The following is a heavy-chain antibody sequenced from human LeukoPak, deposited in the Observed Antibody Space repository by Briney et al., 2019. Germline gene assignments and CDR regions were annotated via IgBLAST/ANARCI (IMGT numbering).Heavy chain of an antibody. V-gene: IGHV1-18*01. CDR2: ISAYNGNT. Sequence: ASVKVSCKASGYTFTSYGISWVRQAPGQGLEWMGWISAYNGNTNYAQKLQGRVTMTTDTSTSTAYMELRSLRSDDTAVYYCARERYVDTAMATDYWGQGTLVTVSS. D-gene: IGHD5-18*01. CDR3: ARERYVDTAMATDY. J-gene: IGHJ4*02. CDR1: GYTFTSYG.